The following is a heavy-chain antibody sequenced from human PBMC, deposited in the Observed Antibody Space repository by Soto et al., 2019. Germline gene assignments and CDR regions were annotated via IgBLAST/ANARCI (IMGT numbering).Heavy chain of an antibody. CDR1: GGSISSYY. J-gene: IGHJ4*02. CDR3: ARVERITMVRGVIYYFDY. CDR2: IYYSGST. D-gene: IGHD3-10*01. Sequence: SETLSLTCTVSGGSISSYYWSWIRQPPGKGLEWIGYIYYSGSTNYNPSLKSRVTISVDTSKNQFSLKLSSVTAADTAVYYCARVERITMVRGVIYYFDYWGQGTLVTVSS. V-gene: IGHV4-59*01.